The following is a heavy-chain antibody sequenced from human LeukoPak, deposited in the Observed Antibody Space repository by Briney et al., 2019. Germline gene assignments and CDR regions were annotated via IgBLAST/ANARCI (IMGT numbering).Heavy chain of an antibody. CDR3: AKSSYYYGGSGCAFYYYMDV. V-gene: IGHV3-33*06. D-gene: IGHD3-22*01. CDR2: LWYDEVNK. CDR1: GFTFSNFG. Sequence: ESGVSVRLSCSASGFTFSNFGMLWLPQAPGKELMGLADLWYDEVNKYYADSVEGRFTVSRDNSKNTLYLQMTSLRAEGTAGYYCAKSSYYYGGSGCAFYYYMDVWGKGTTVTVSS. J-gene: IGHJ6*03.